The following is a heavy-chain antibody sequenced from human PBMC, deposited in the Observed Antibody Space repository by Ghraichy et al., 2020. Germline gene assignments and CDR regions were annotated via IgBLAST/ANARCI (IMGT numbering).Heavy chain of an antibody. CDR2: IDSGGST. CDR3: ARGFPGDN. Sequence: GGSLRLSCAASGFTVSRNYMSWVRQAPGKGLEWVSVIDSGGSTYYADSVKGRFTMSRDNSKNTLHLQMNSLRAEDTALYYCARGFPGDNWGQGTLVTVSS. CDR1: GFTVSRNY. V-gene: IGHV3-53*01. D-gene: IGHD3-3*01. J-gene: IGHJ4*02.